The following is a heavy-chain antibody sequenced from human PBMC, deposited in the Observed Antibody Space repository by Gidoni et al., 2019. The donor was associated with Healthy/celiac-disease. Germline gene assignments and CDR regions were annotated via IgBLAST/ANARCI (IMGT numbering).Heavy chain of an antibody. V-gene: IGHV4-4*07. Sequence: QVQLQESGPGLVKPSATLSLTCTVSGGSISSYYWSWIRQPAGKGLEWIGRIYTSGSTNYNPSLKSRVTMSVDTSKNQISLKLSSVTAADTAVYYCASTTGYSSSGRLTFDYWGQGTLVTVSS. CDR3: ASTTGYSSSGRLTFDY. CDR1: GGSISSYY. J-gene: IGHJ4*02. CDR2: IYTSGST. D-gene: IGHD6-13*01.